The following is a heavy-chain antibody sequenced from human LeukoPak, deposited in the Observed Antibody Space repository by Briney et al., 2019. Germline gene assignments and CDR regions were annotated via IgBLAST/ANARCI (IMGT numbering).Heavy chain of an antibody. Sequence: GGSLRLSCAASGFTFSSYAMSWVRQAPGKGLEWVSAISGSGGSTYYADSVKGRFTISRDNSKNTLYLQMNSLRAEDTAVYYCAKGSRKYYYDSSGYYYYFDYWGQGTLVTVSS. CDR2: ISGSGGST. V-gene: IGHV3-23*01. CDR1: GFTFSSYA. D-gene: IGHD3-22*01. CDR3: AKGSRKYYYDSSGYYYYFDY. J-gene: IGHJ4*02.